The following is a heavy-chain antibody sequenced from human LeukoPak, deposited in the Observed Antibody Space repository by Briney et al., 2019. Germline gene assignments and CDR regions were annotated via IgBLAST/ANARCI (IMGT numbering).Heavy chain of an antibody. J-gene: IGHJ6*03. Sequence: ASVRVSCKTSGYIFIGYYMHWVRQAPGQGLEWMGWIDPKSGGTNYAQKFQGRVTMTRDTSISTAYMELSSLRSEDTAVYYCARSSGSYSPYYYYYYYMDVWGKGTTVTVSS. CDR3: ARSSGSYSPYYYYYYYMDV. CDR2: IDPKSGGT. D-gene: IGHD1-26*01. CDR1: GYIFIGYY. V-gene: IGHV1-2*02.